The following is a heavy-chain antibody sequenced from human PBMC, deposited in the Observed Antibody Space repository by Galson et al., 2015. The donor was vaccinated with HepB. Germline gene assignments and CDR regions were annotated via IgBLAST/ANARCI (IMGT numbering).Heavy chain of an antibody. CDR3: ARGPTRYYFDY. Sequence: LSLTCTVSGGSISSYYWSWIRQPPGKGLEWIGYIYYSGNTNYSPSLRGRVTISIDTSKNQFSLHLSSVTAADAAVYYCARGPTRYYFDYWGQGTLVTVSS. J-gene: IGHJ4*02. V-gene: IGHV4-59*01. CDR2: IYYSGNT. D-gene: IGHD4-17*01. CDR1: GGSISSYY.